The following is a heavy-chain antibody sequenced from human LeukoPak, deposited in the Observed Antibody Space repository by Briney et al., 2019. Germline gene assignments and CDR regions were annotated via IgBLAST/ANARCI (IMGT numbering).Heavy chain of an antibody. CDR1: GGSMSPYH. CDR2: IYYSGST. J-gene: IGHJ4*02. CDR3: AVSGRFDY. V-gene: IGHV4-59*08. D-gene: IGHD6-19*01. Sequence: SETLSLTCTVSGGSMSPYHWGWIRQPPGKGLEWTGYIYYSGSTNYNPSLNSRVTISVDTSKNQFSLRLSSVTAADTAIYARAVSGRFDYWGQGTLVTVSS.